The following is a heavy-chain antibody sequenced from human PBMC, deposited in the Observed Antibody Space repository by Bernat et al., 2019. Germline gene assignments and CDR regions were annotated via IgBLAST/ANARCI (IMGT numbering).Heavy chain of an antibody. V-gene: IGHV3-66*01. CDR2: IYSGGST. CDR1: GFTVSSNY. Sequence: EVQLVESGGGLVQPGGSLRLSCAASGFTVSSNYMSWVRQAPGKGLEWVSVIYSGGSTYYADSVKGRFTISRDNSKNTLYLQMNSLRAEDTAVYYCARGLYYDFWSGGYYYYMDVWGKGTTVTVSS. J-gene: IGHJ6*03. CDR3: ARGLYYDFWSGGYYYYMDV. D-gene: IGHD3-3*01.